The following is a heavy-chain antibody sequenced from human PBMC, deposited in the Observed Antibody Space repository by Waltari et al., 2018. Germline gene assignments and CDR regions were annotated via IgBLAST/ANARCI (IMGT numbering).Heavy chain of an antibody. J-gene: IGHJ4*02. CDR1: GGSFSGYY. CDR3: ARGIGAYY. Sequence: QVQLQQWGAGLLKPTETLSLTCAVYGGSFSGYYWSWIRQPPGKVLEWIGEINHSGSTNYNPSLKSRVTISVDTSKNQFSLKLSSVTAAVTAVYYCARGIGAYYWGQGTLVTVSS. V-gene: IGHV4-34*01. CDR2: INHSGST.